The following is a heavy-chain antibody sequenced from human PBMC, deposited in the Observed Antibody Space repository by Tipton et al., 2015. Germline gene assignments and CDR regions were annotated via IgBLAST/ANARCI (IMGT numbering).Heavy chain of an antibody. Sequence: QLVQSGGGLVQPGGYLRLSCGGSGFTFSDYYMDWVRQAPGKGLEWVAVIWFDGSNEYYADSVKGRFTISRDNSKNTLYLQMNYLRAEDTAVYYCARDRGGGDYGYFDYWGQGTLVTVSS. CDR2: IWFDGSNE. CDR1: GFTFSDYY. CDR3: ARDRGGGDYGYFDY. V-gene: IGHV3-33*08. J-gene: IGHJ4*02. D-gene: IGHD4-17*01.